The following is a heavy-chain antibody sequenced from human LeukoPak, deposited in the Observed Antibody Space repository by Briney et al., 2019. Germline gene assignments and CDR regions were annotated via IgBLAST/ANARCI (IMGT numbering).Heavy chain of an antibody. CDR2: IKQDGSEK. CDR3: ARMEKVADGLNWFDP. CDR1: GFTLSSHW. Sequence: PGGSLRLSCAASGFTLSSHWMSWVRQAPGKGLEWVANIKQDGSEKYYVDSVKGRFTIYRDNAKNSLYLQMNSLRAEDTAVYYCARMEKVADGLNWFDPWGQGTLVTVSS. J-gene: IGHJ5*02. D-gene: IGHD2-15*01. V-gene: IGHV3-7*01.